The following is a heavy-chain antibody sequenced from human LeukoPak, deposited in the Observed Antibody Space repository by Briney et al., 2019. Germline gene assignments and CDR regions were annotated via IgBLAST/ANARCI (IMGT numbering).Heavy chain of an antibody. Sequence: GGSLRLSCAASGFTFSSYWMHWVRQAPGKGLVWVSRINTDGSSTSYADSVKGRFTVSRDNSKNTLYLHMTILRAEDTAVYYCTKDSRYYDTSGYYYPGWFDPWGQGTLVTVSS. CDR3: TKDSRYYDTSGYYYPGWFDP. CDR1: GFTFSSYW. CDR2: INTDGSST. V-gene: IGHV3-74*01. J-gene: IGHJ5*02. D-gene: IGHD3-22*01.